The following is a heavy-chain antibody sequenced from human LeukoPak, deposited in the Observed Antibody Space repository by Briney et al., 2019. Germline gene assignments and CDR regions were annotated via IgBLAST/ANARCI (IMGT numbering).Heavy chain of an antibody. J-gene: IGHJ3*02. Sequence: GGSLRLSCAASGFTFSSYAMSWVRQAPGKGLEWVSAISGSGGSTYYADSVKGRFTISRDNAKNSLYLQMNSLRAEDTAVYYCARDLDDFWSGYYRVHDAFDIWGQGTMVTVSS. D-gene: IGHD3-3*01. V-gene: IGHV3-23*01. CDR2: ISGSGGST. CDR1: GFTFSSYA. CDR3: ARDLDDFWSGYYRVHDAFDI.